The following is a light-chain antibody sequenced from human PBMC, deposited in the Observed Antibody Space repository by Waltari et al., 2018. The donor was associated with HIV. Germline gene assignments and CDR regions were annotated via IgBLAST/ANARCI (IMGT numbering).Light chain of an antibody. CDR2: AAS. Sequence: IQMTQSPSSLSASVGDRVTITCRAGQNINTVLNWFSQTPGKAPTLLFFAASILKSGVPSGFSGSGSGTDFTLTVSSLQPEDFATYYCQQTYSTPQTFGQGTRLEIK. V-gene: IGKV1-39*01. CDR1: QNINTV. J-gene: IGKJ5*01. CDR3: QQTYSTPQT.